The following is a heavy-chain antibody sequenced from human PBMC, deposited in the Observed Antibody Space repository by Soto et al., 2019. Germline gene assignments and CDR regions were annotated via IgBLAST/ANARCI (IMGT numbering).Heavy chain of an antibody. V-gene: IGHV3-23*01. CDR2: TTASGDST. CDR1: GFTFSNYA. D-gene: IGHD3-22*01. Sequence: EVQLLESGGGLVQPGGSLRLSCAASGFTFSNYAMSWVRQAPGKGLEWVSATTASGDSTYYADSVKGRFTISRDNSKNTLYLQMKSLRAEDTAVYYCASGSSGHMYWGQETLVTVSS. CDR3: ASGSSGHMY. J-gene: IGHJ4*02.